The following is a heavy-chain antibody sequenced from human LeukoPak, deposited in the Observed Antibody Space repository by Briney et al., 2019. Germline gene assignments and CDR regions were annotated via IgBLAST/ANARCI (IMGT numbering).Heavy chain of an antibody. J-gene: IGHJ4*02. CDR1: GFTFDDYA. Sequence: GRSLRLSCAASGFTFDDYAMYWVRQAPGKGLEWVSGISWNSGSIGYADSVKGRFTTSRDNAKNSLYLQMNSLRAEDTAFYYCAINGGGDSGYGNFDYWGQGTLVTVSS. D-gene: IGHD5-12*01. V-gene: IGHV3-9*01. CDR2: ISWNSGSI. CDR3: AINGGGDSGYGNFDY.